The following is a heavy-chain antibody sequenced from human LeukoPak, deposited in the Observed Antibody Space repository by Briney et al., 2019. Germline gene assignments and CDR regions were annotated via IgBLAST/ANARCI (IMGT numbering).Heavy chain of an antibody. CDR1: GYTFTNYD. CDR3: AKYRGAVPGTMDGLDV. CDR2: MNPNTGNA. V-gene: IGHV1-8*03. J-gene: IGHJ6*02. D-gene: IGHD6-19*01. Sequence: ASVKVSCKTSGYTFTNYDINWVRQATGQGLEWMGWMNPNTGNAGYAQKFQGRVTITRSTSISTAYMELSSLRVDDTGVYYCAKYRGAVPGTMDGLDVWGPGTTLTVSS.